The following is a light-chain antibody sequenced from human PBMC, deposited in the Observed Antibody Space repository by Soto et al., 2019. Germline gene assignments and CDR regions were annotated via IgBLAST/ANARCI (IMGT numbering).Light chain of an antibody. CDR1: SSNIGSNS. CDR3: ATWDDSLNGPV. V-gene: IGLV1-44*01. Sequence: QAVVTQPPSASGTPGQKVTVSCSGSSSNIGSNSVKWYQLLPGTAPKLLIYSVNQRPSGVPDRCSASKSGTSASLAISGLQSEDEADYYCATWDDSLNGPVFGGGTKLTVL. J-gene: IGLJ3*02. CDR2: SVN.